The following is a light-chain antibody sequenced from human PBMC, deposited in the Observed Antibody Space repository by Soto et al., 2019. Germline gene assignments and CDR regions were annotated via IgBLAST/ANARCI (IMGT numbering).Light chain of an antibody. J-gene: IGLJ2*01. CDR1: SSDVGGYNY. CDR2: DVS. CDR3: CSYAGSYILV. V-gene: IGLV2-11*01. Sequence: QSALTQPRSVSGSPGQSVTISCTGTSSDVGGYNYVSWYQQHPGKAPKLMIYDVSKRPSGVPHRFSGSKSGNTASMTISGLQAEDEADYYCCSYAGSYILVFGGGTKLTVL.